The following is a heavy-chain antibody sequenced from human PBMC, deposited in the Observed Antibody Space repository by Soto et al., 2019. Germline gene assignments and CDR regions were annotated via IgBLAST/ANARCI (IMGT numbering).Heavy chain of an antibody. D-gene: IGHD2-2*01. V-gene: IGHV1-58*01. CDR2: IVVGSGNT. J-gene: IGHJ4*02. CDR1: GFTFTSSA. CDR3: AADHDIVVVPAAY. Sequence: SVKVSCKASGFTFTSSAVQWVRQARGQRLEWLGWIVVGSGNTNYAQKFQERVTITRDMSTSTAYMELSSLRSEDTAVYYCAADHDIVVVPAAYWGQGTLVTVSS.